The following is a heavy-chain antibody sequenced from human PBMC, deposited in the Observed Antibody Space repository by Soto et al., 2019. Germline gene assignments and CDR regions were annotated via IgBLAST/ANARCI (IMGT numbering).Heavy chain of an antibody. J-gene: IGHJ4*02. Sequence: EVQLVESGGGLVQPGGSLRLSCAASGFSFSMYWMSWVRQAPGKGLEWVANIKEDGSQKYYVDSVMGRFTISRDNTKHSLYLQMNSLRAEDTAVYYCARHQVGYRVTEYWGQGTLVTVSS. CDR1: GFSFSMYW. V-gene: IGHV3-7*01. CDR3: ARHQVGYRVTEY. CDR2: IKEDGSQK. D-gene: IGHD1-26*01.